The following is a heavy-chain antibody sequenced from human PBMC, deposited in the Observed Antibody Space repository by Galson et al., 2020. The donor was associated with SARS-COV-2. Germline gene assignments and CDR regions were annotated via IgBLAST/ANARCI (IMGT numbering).Heavy chain of an antibody. J-gene: IGHJ4*02. D-gene: IGHD5-18*01. Sequence: GSLRLSCAASGFTFSSYGMHWVRQAPGKGLEWVAVIWYDGSNKYYADSVKGRFTISRDNSKNTLYLQMNSLRAEDTAVYYCAREEGYSYGTYYFDYWGQGTLVTVSS. V-gene: IGHV3-33*01. CDR3: AREEGYSYGTYYFDY. CDR1: GFTFSSYG. CDR2: IWYDGSNK.